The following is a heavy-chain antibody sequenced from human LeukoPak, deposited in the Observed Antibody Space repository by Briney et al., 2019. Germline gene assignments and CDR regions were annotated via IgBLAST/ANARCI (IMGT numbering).Heavy chain of an antibody. J-gene: IGHJ4*02. D-gene: IGHD3-3*01. CDR3: ARRILRFLEWSRPFDY. CDR1: GRSFSGYY. Sequence: PSETLSLTCAVYGRSFSGYYWSWIRQPPGKGLEWIGEINHSGSTNYNPSLKSRATISVDTSKNQFSLKLSSVTAADTAVYYCARRILRFLEWSRPFDYWGQGTLVTVSS. CDR2: INHSGST. V-gene: IGHV4-34*01.